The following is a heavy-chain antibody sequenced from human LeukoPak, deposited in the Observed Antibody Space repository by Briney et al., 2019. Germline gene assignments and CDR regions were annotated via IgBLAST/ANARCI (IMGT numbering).Heavy chain of an antibody. CDR2: INSDGSST. D-gene: IGHD3-3*01. CDR1: GFTFSSYW. CDR3: ARVLDSDFGVVIIPNFDY. J-gene: IGHJ4*02. Sequence: GGSLRLSCAASGFTFSSYWMHWVRQAPGKGLVWVSRINSDGSSTSYADSVKGRFTISRDNAKNTLYLQMNSLRAEDTAVYYCARVLDSDFGVVIIPNFDYWGQGTLVTVSS. V-gene: IGHV3-74*01.